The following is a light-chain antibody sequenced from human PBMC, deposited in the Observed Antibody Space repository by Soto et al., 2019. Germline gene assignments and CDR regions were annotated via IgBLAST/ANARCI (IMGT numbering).Light chain of an antibody. CDR1: SSDIGSNT. CDR3: AAYDASLKSFV. Sequence: QPVLTQPPSASGTPGQRVTISCSGSSSDIGSNTVHWYQRLPGTAPKLLIYNNDQRPSGVPDRFSGSKSGTSASLAIGGLQSEDEADYYCAAYDASLKSFVFGSGTKLTVL. CDR2: NND. J-gene: IGLJ1*01. V-gene: IGLV1-44*01.